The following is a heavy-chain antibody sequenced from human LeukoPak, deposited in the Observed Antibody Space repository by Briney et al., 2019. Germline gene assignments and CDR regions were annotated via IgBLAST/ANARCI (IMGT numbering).Heavy chain of an antibody. CDR1: GGSISSYY. V-gene: IGHV4-59*01. J-gene: IGHJ3*02. D-gene: IGHD5-18*01. CDR2: IYYSGST. Sequence: SETLSLTCTVSGGSISSYYWSWIRQPPGKGLEWIGYIYYSGSTNYNPSLKSRVTISVDTSKNQFSLKLSSVTAADTAVYYCARRDTAMVLGTLDAFDIWGQGTMVTVSS. CDR3: ARRDTAMVLGTLDAFDI.